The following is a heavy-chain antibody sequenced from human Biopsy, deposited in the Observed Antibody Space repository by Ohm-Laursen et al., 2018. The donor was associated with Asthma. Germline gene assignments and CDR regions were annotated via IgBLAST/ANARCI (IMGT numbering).Heavy chain of an antibody. CDR3: ARGVVYGGDSYAEYFQH. Sequence: TLSLTWTVSYGSITSGGYYWTWIRQHPGKGLEWIGYVFYGGATNYNPSLKSRVTISVDTSKNQFFLRLSSVTAADTAVYYCARGVVYGGDSYAEYFQHWGQGTLVTVSS. CDR2: VFYGGAT. D-gene: IGHD4-23*01. J-gene: IGHJ1*01. CDR1: YGSITSGGYY. V-gene: IGHV4-61*08.